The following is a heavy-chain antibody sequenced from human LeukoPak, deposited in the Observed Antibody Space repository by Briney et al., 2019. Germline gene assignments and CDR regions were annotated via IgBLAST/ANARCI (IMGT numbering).Heavy chain of an antibody. CDR2: ISSSGGTI. V-gene: IGHV3-11*01. Sequence: PGGSLRLSCAASGFTFSDYYMSWIRQAPGKGLEWVSYISSSGGTIHYADSVKGRFTISRDNAKNSLYLQMNSLRAEDTAVYYCWGSTSSNFDYWGQGTLLTVSS. CDR3: WGSTSSNFDY. CDR1: GFTFSDYY. D-gene: IGHD2-2*01. J-gene: IGHJ4*02.